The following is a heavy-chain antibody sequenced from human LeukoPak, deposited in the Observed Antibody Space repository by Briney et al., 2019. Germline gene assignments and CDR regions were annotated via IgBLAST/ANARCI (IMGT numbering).Heavy chain of an antibody. CDR2: VSTSSSYI. J-gene: IGHJ5*02. Sequence: GGSLRLSCEASGFILSRYSMNWVRQAPGKGLEWVSSVSTSSSYIYYADSVKGRFTISRDNAKNSLSLQMNSLRAEDTAVYYCARPLMYYYGSETYFWFDPWGQGTLVTVSS. CDR3: ARPLMYYYGSETYFWFDP. D-gene: IGHD3-10*01. CDR1: GFILSRYS. V-gene: IGHV3-21*01.